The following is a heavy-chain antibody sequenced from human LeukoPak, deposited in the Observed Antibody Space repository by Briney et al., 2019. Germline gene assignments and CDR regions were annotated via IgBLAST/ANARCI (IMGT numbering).Heavy chain of an antibody. CDR2: ITSSSSTI. J-gene: IGHJ4*02. Sequence: GGSLRLSCAASGFTFSSYGMHWVRQAPGKGLEWVSYITSSSSTIHYADSVKGRFTISRDNAKNSLYLQMNSLRDEDTAVYYCARRPNAGFYGIAYWGQGTLVTVSS. D-gene: IGHD2/OR15-2a*01. CDR3: ARRPNAGFYGIAY. CDR1: GFTFSSYG. V-gene: IGHV3-48*02.